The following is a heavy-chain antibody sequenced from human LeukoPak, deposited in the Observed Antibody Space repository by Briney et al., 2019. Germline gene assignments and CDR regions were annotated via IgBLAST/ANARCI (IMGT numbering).Heavy chain of an antibody. V-gene: IGHV5-51*01. CDR2: IYPGDSDT. D-gene: IGHD3-3*01. Sequence: GESLKIPCKGSGYSFTSYWIGWVRQMPGKGLEWMRIIYPGDSDTRYSPSFQGQVTIPADKSISTAYLQWSSLKASDTAMYYCARPTYYDFWSGYYDRDVDAFDIWGQGTMVTVSS. CDR1: GYSFTSYW. J-gene: IGHJ3*02. CDR3: ARPTYYDFWSGYYDRDVDAFDI.